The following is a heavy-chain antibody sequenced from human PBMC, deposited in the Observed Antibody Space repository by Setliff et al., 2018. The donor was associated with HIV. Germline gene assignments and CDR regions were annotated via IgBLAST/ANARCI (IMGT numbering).Heavy chain of an antibody. CDR2: IYRSGST. CDR1: GGSSSISSFY. V-gene: IGHV4-39*01. D-gene: IGHD3-16*02. J-gene: IGHJ3*02. CDR3: ARHKDSDYVWGSYRPDGFDI. Sequence: KPSETLSLTCTVSGGSSSISSFYWGWIRQPPGKGLEWIGNIYRSGSTYYNPSLRSRVTISVDTSKNQFYLNLNSVTDADTALYYCARHKDSDYVWGSYRPDGFDIWGQGTTVTVSS.